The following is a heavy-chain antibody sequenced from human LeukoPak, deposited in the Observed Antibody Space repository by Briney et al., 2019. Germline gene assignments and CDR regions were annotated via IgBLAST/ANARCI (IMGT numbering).Heavy chain of an antibody. Sequence: GGSLTLSCEASGFTFSSYEMNWVRQAPGKGLEWVSYISSSGSTIYYADSVKGRFTISRDNAKNSLYLQMNSLRAEDMAVYYCAKDLIGVVPAAKNWFDPWGQGTLVTVSS. CDR2: ISSSGSTI. CDR3: AKDLIGVVPAAKNWFDP. D-gene: IGHD2-2*01. V-gene: IGHV3-48*03. CDR1: GFTFSSYE. J-gene: IGHJ5*02.